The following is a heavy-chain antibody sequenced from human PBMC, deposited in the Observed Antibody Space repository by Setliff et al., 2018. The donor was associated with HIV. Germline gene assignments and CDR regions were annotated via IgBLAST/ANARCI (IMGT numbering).Heavy chain of an antibody. CDR3: ARLSTTSRDFDS. J-gene: IGHJ4*02. CDR2: VSYTGTT. D-gene: IGHD3-10*01. CDR1: YDTISTADYY. V-gene: IGHV4-30-4*01. Sequence: SETLSLTCTASYDTISTADYYWSWIRQPPGKGLEWMGFVSYTGTTRYSPSLKSRITISIDTSKNQFSLQLSSVTAADTAVYYCARLSTTSRDFDSWGQGTLVTVSS.